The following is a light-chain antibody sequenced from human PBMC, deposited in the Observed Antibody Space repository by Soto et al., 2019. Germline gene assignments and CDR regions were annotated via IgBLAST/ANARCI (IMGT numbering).Light chain of an antibody. V-gene: IGLV1-40*01. Sequence: QLVLTQPPSVSGAPGQRVTISCTGSSSNIGAGYDVHWYQQLPGAAPKLLIYGNINRPSGVPDRFSASKSATSASLAITGLQAEDEADYYCGTWDSSLSVCVFGGGTKVTVL. CDR3: GTWDSSLSVCV. CDR1: SSNIGAGYD. J-gene: IGLJ2*01. CDR2: GNI.